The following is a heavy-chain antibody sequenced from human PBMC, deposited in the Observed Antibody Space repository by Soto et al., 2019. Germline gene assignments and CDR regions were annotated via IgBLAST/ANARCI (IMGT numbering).Heavy chain of an antibody. CDR3: ARRPAVVPAAIDYYGMDV. V-gene: IGHV4-34*01. CDR2: INHSGST. CDR1: GGSFSGYY. J-gene: IGHJ6*02. Sequence: SETLSLTCAVYGGSFSGYYWSWIRQPPGKWLEWIGEINHSGSTNYNPSLKSRVTISVDTSKNQFSLKLSSVTAADTAVYYCARRPAVVPAAIDYYGMDVWGQGXTVTVSS. D-gene: IGHD2-2*01.